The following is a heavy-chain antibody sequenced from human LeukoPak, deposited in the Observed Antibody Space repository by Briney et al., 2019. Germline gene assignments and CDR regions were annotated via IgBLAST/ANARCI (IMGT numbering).Heavy chain of an antibody. J-gene: IGHJ5*02. CDR3: ARHLGGTSSNHYTGWFDP. CDR2: IFHSGNT. CDR1: GYSISSGYY. Sequence: SETLSLTXAVSGYSISSGYYWGWVRQPPGKGLEWIGNIFHSGNTYYNPSLKSRGSISVDTSKNQFSLRLTSVTAADTAAYYCARHLGGTSSNHYTGWFDPWGQGTLVAVSS. D-gene: IGHD3-16*02. V-gene: IGHV4-38-2*01.